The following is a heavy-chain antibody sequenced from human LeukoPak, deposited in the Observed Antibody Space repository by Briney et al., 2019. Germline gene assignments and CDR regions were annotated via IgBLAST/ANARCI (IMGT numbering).Heavy chain of an antibody. D-gene: IGHD3-22*01. V-gene: IGHV3-23*01. Sequence: QAGGSLRLSCAASGFTFSTYAMHWVRQPPGKGLEWVSAISGSGGATYHADADSVKGRFIISRDNSKNTQYLQINSLRVEDTAVYYCAKDGYNYDSSGHFDYWGQGTLVTVSS. CDR2: ISGSGGAT. CDR1: GFTFSTYA. J-gene: IGHJ4*02. CDR3: AKDGYNYDSSGHFDY.